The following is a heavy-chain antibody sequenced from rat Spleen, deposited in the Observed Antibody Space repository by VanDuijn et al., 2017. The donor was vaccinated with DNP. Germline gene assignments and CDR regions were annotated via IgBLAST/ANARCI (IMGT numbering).Heavy chain of an antibody. Sequence: EVQLVESGGDLVQPGRSLKISCVASGFTFNNYWMTWIRQVPGKGLEWVASIISSGGGTYYPDSVEGRFTISRDYARSTLYLQMDSLRSEDTATYYCATSSYFGYDYGFAYWGQGTLVTVSS. D-gene: IGHD1-7*01. CDR2: IISSGGGT. CDR3: ATSSYFGYDYGFAY. J-gene: IGHJ3*01. CDR1: GFTFNNYW. V-gene: IGHV5-31*01.